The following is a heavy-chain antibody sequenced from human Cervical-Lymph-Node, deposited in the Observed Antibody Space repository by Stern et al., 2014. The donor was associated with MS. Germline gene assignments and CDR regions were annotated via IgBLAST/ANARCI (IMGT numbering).Heavy chain of an antibody. CDR1: GATFSTNG. D-gene: IGHD4-23*01. CDR2: IVPIFEKS. CDR3: AREHHGGNFAA. V-gene: IGHV1-69*01. Sequence: VQLEESGAEVKKPGSSVKVSCKVSGATFSTNGISWVRQGTGQGLEWMGVIVPIFEKSNYAQKFRGRVSITADESTNTAYMELTSLTSEDTGVYYCAREHHGGNFAAWGQGTLVTVSS. J-gene: IGHJ5*02.